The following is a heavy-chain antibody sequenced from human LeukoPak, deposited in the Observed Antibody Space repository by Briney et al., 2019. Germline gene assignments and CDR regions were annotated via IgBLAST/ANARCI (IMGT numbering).Heavy chain of an antibody. J-gene: IGHJ4*02. CDR1: GFIFSYYW. CDR2: IKHDGSEK. Sequence: GGSLRLSCTASGFIFSYYWMSWVRQAPGKGLEWVANIKHDGSEKYYVDSVKGRFTISRDNAKNSLYLQMNSLRAEDAAVYYCATNSGKRFDYWGQGTLVTVSS. D-gene: IGHD1-1*01. CDR3: ATNSGKRFDY. V-gene: IGHV3-7*01.